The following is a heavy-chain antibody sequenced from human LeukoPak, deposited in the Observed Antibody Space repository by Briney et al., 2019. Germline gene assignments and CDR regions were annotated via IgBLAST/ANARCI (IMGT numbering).Heavy chain of an antibody. J-gene: IGHJ4*02. D-gene: IGHD3-10*01. CDR1: GFTFTNAW. V-gene: IGHV3-15*01. Sequence: PGRSPRLSCTTSGFTFTNAWMSWVRQAPGKGLEWVGRIRSKTDGGTTDYAAPVKGRFTISRDDSKDTVFLQMNSLKTEDTALYYCTTAGSGSWVDYWGQGTLVTVSS. CDR2: IRSKTDGGTT. CDR3: TTAGSGSWVDY.